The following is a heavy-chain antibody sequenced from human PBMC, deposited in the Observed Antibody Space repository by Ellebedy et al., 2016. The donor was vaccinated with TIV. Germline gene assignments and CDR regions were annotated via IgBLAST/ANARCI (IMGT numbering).Heavy chain of an antibody. J-gene: IGHJ4*02. CDR3: AKDPLY. Sequence: GESLKISCAASGFTFSSYAMSWVRQAPGKGLEWVSTISVLGTGTYYADSVKGRFTISRDNSKNTLYLPMNSLSADDTAVYYCAKDPLYWGQGTLVTVSS. CDR1: GFTFSSYA. V-gene: IGHV3-23*01. CDR2: ISVLGTGT.